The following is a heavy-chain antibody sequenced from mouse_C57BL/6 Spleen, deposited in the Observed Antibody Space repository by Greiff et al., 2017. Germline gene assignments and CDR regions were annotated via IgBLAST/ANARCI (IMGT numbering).Heavy chain of an antibody. D-gene: IGHD1-1*01. Sequence: VKLQQPGAELVKPGASVKLSCKASGYTFTSYWMHWVKQRPGQGLEWIGMIHPNSGSTNYNEKFKSKATMTVDKSSSTAYMQLSSLTSEDAAVYYCAPHYYGSRDFDYWGQGTTLTVSS. J-gene: IGHJ2*01. V-gene: IGHV1-64*01. CDR2: IHPNSGST. CDR3: APHYYGSRDFDY. CDR1: GYTFTSYW.